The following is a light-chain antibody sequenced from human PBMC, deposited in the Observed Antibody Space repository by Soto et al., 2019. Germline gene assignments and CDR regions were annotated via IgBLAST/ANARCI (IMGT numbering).Light chain of an antibody. CDR1: QRVISSS. V-gene: IGKV3-20*01. Sequence: EIVLTQSPATLSLSPGERATLSFRASQRVISSSLAWYQQKPGQSPRLLISYASTRSTGIPDRFSGSGSGTDFSLTISKLEPEDFAVYYCQQYGSSPLTFGGGTKVDI. J-gene: IGKJ4*01. CDR2: YAS. CDR3: QQYGSSPLT.